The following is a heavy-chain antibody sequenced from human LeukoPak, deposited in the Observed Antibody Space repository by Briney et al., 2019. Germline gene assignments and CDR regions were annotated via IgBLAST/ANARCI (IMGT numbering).Heavy chain of an antibody. CDR1: GYTLTGYY. J-gene: IGHJ4*02. CDR3: ARGNYYGSGSYYKTPREYFDY. CDR2: INPNSGGT. D-gene: IGHD3-10*01. Sequence: ASVKVSCKASGYTLTGYYMHWVRQAPGQGLEWMGWINPNSGGTNYAQKFQGRVTMTRDTSISIAYMELSRLRSDDTAVYYCARGNYYGSGSYYKTPREYFDYWGQGTLVTVSS. V-gene: IGHV1-2*02.